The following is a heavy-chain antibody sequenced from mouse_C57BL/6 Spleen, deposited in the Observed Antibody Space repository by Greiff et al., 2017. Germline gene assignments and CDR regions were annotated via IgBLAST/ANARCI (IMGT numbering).Heavy chain of an antibody. Sequence: QVQLQQSGAELARPGASVKLSCKASGYTFTSYGISWVKQRTGQGLEWIGEIYPRSGNTYYNEKFKGKATLTADKSSRTAYMELSSLTSEDSALYFFAKSCYSSSYVLAWSADWGQGTLVTVSA. CDR2: IYPRSGNT. J-gene: IGHJ3*01. CDR1: GYTFTSYG. D-gene: IGHD1-1*01. CDR3: AKSCYSSSYVLAWSAD. V-gene: IGHV1-81*01.